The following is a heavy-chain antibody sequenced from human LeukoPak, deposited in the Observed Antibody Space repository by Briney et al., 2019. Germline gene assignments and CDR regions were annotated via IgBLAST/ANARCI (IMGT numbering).Heavy chain of an antibody. Sequence: PETLSLTCTVSGGSISSYYWSWIRQPPGKGLEWIGYIYYSGSTNYNPSLKSRVTISVDTSKNEFSLKLSSVTAADTAVYYCARDVAYFDYWGQGTLVTVSS. CDR1: GGSISSYY. J-gene: IGHJ4*02. V-gene: IGHV4-59*01. D-gene: IGHD2-15*01. CDR2: IYYSGST. CDR3: ARDVAYFDY.